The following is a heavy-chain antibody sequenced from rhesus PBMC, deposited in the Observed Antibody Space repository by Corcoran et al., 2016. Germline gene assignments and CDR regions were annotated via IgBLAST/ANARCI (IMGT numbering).Heavy chain of an antibody. CDR2: IGGSFGRT. V-gene: IGHV4-165*02. J-gene: IGHJ4*01. CDR1: GGSISGYY. Sequence: QVQLQESGPGPVKPSETLSLTCAVSGGSISGYYWNWTRQPPGKGLEWIGCIGGSFGRTYYNPSLKSRVTISTDTSKNQFSLKLSSVTAADTAVYYCARAKLGSTVTPDYWGQGVLVTVSS. CDR3: ARAKLGSTVTPDY. D-gene: IGHD4-23*01.